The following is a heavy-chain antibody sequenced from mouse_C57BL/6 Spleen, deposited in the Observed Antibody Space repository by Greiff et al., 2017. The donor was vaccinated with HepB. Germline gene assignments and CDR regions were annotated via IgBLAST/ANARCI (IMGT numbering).Heavy chain of an antibody. CDR2: IYPGDGDT. D-gene: IGHD1-2*01. CDR1: GYAFSSSW. CDR3: ARWGRPPYAMDY. J-gene: IGHJ4*01. Sequence: VQLQQSGPELVKPGASVKISCKASGYAFSSSWMNWVKQRPGKGLEWIGRIYPGDGDTNYNGKFKGKATLTADKSSSTAYLQLSSLTSEDSAVYFWARWGRPPYAMDYWGQGTSVTVSS. V-gene: IGHV1-82*01.